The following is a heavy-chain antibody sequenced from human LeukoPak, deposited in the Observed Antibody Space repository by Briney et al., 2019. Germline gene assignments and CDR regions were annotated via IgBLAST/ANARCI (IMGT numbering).Heavy chain of an antibody. D-gene: IGHD3-9*01. CDR1: GYTFIGHY. J-gene: IGHJ4*02. Sequence: ASVKVSCKASGYTFIGHYIHWVRQAPGQGLEWMGWINPNSDATKYSQKFQGRVTMTRDTSISTTYMDLTRLTSDDTAVYYCARGGFRLRYFDWLLLWGQGTLVTVSS. CDR3: ARGGFRLRYFDWLLL. V-gene: IGHV1-2*02. CDR2: INPNSDAT.